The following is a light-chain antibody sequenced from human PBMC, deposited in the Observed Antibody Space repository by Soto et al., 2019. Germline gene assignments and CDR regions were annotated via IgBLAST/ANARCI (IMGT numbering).Light chain of an antibody. CDR3: QSYDSSLSGVV. CDR2: GSS. V-gene: IGLV1-40*01. CDR1: SSNIGAIYD. J-gene: IGLJ2*01. Sequence: QPVLTQPPSVSGAPGQRVTISCTGSSSNIGAIYDVHWYQQLPGTAPKLLIYGSSNRPSGVPDRFSGSKSGTSASLAITGLQAADEADYYCQSYDSSLSGVVFGGGTKLTVL.